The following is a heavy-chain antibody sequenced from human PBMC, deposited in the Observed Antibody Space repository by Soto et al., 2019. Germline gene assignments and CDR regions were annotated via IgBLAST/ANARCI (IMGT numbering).Heavy chain of an antibody. CDR2: IYYSGST. V-gene: IGHV4-39*01. CDR3: ARHVPYYYDSSGFDY. CDR1: GGSISSSSYY. J-gene: IGHJ4*02. D-gene: IGHD3-22*01. Sequence: SETLSLTCTASGGSISSSSYYWGWIRQPPGKGLEWIGSIYYSGSTYYNPSLKSRVTISVDTSKNQFSLKLSSVTAADTAVYYCARHVPYYYDSSGFDYWGQGTLVTVYS.